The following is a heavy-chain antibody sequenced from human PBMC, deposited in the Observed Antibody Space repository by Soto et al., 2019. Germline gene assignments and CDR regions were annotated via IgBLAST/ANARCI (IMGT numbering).Heavy chain of an antibody. CDR2: IYHSGST. CDR3: ARDAITMVRGVLSY. Sequence: PSETLSLTCNVSGGSISSSNCWSWVRQPPGKGLEWIGEIYHSGSTNYNPSLKSRVTISVDKSKNQFSLKLSSVTAADTAVYYCARDAITMVRGVLSYWGQGTLVTVSS. V-gene: IGHV4-4*02. J-gene: IGHJ4*02. CDR1: GGSISSSNC. D-gene: IGHD3-10*01.